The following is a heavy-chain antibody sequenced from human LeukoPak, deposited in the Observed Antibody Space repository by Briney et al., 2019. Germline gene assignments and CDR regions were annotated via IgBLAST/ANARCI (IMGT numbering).Heavy chain of an antibody. CDR2: INAGNGYT. Sequence: ASVKVSCKASGYTFTTYTMHWVRQAPGQSLEWMGWINAGNGYTRYSQRFQCRVTITRDTSASTAYMELSSLRSEDTAVYYCARVAGESGSTTSDKYYLDYWGQGTLATVSS. V-gene: IGHV1-3*01. J-gene: IGHJ4*02. CDR1: GYTFTTYT. CDR3: ARVAGESGSTTSDKYYLDY. D-gene: IGHD2-2*01.